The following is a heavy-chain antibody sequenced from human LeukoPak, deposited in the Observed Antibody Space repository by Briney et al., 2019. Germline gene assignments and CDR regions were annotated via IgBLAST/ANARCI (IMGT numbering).Heavy chain of an antibody. V-gene: IGHV4-38-2*01. CDR3: ARGLMASVLRFLSFDP. D-gene: IGHD3-3*01. CDR2: IYHNGNT. Sequence: PSETLSLTCAVSGYSISSGYYWGWIRQPPRKGLEWIGSIYHNGNTYYNPSLKSRVTISVDTSKNEFSLKLSSVTAADTAVYYCARGLMASVLRFLSFDPWGQGTLVTVSS. CDR1: GYSISSGYY. J-gene: IGHJ5*02.